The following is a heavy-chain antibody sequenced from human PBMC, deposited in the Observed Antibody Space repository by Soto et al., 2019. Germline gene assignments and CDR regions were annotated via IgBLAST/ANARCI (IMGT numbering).Heavy chain of an antibody. CDR3: ARISSGWYPQIDY. D-gene: IGHD6-19*01. Sequence: SETLSLTCTVSGGSISSSSYYWGWVRQPPGKELEWIGAIYYSGSTYYHPSLKSRATIFVDTSKNQFSLKLSSVTAADTAVYYCARISSGWYPQIDYWGQGTLVTVSS. CDR2: IYYSGST. V-gene: IGHV4-39*07. CDR1: GGSISSSSYY. J-gene: IGHJ4*02.